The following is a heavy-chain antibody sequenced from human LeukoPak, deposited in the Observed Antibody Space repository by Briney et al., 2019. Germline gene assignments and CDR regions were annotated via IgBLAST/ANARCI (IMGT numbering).Heavy chain of an antibody. V-gene: IGHV3-7*01. J-gene: IGHJ4*02. D-gene: IGHD1-1*01. CDR2: IKRDGSEE. CDR1: GFTFSSYW. Sequence: GGSLRLSCAASGFTFSSYWMSWVRQAPGKGLKWVANIKRDGSEEYYLDSVKGRFTISRDNAKNSLNSLRAEDTAVYYCARGHLEYRGQGTRVTVSS. CDR3: ARGHLEY.